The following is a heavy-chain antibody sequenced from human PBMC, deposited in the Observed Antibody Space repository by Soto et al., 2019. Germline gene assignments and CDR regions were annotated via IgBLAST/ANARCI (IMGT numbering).Heavy chain of an antibody. CDR2: ISYDGSNK. Sequence: QVQLVESGGGVVQPGRSLRLSCAASGFTFSSYGMHWVRQAPGKGLEWVAVISYDGSNKYYADSVKGRFTISRDNSKNTLYLQMNSLRAEDTAVYYCAKDQNPKTSTVTDPTYGMDVWGQGTTVTVSS. D-gene: IGHD4-17*01. J-gene: IGHJ6*02. CDR3: AKDQNPKTSTVTDPTYGMDV. CDR1: GFTFSSYG. V-gene: IGHV3-30*18.